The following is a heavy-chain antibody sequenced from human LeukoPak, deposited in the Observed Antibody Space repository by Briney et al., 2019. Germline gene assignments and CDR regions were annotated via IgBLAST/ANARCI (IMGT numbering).Heavy chain of an antibody. J-gene: IGHJ3*02. CDR2: IVVGSGNT. Sequence: GASVKVSCKASGFTFTSSAMQWVRQARGQRLEWIGWIVVGSGNTNYAQKFQERVTITRDMSTSTAYMELSSLRSEDTAVYYCAAIPRIGEAFDIWGQGTMVTVSS. D-gene: IGHD1-26*01. CDR3: AAIPRIGEAFDI. V-gene: IGHV1-58*02. CDR1: GFTFTSSA.